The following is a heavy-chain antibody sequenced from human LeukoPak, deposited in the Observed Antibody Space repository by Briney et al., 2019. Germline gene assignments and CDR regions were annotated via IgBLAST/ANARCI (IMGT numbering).Heavy chain of an antibody. J-gene: IGHJ4*02. Sequence: PGGSLRLSCAASGFTFSSYGMHWVRQAPGKGLEWVAVIWYDGSNKYYADSVKGRFTISRDNSKNTLYLQMNSLRAEDTAVYYCARDGRVTPNFDYWGQGTLVTVSS. CDR2: IWYDGSNK. CDR1: GFTFSSYG. V-gene: IGHV3-33*01. CDR3: ARDGRVTPNFDY. D-gene: IGHD1-26*01.